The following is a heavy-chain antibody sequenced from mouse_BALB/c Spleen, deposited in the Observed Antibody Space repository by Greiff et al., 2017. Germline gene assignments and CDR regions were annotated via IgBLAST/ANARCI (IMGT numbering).Heavy chain of an antibody. CDR1: GFTFSSYA. CDR2: ISSGGST. V-gene: IGHV5-6-5*01. Sequence: EVMLVESGGGLVKPGGSLKLSCAASGFTFSSYAMSWVRQTPEKRLEWVASISSGGSTYYPDSVKGRFTISRDNARNILYLQMSSLRSEDTAMYYCARGLNFYYYGSSYSYWYFDVWGAGTTVTVSS. D-gene: IGHD1-1*01. CDR3: ARGLNFYYYGSSYSYWYFDV. J-gene: IGHJ1*01.